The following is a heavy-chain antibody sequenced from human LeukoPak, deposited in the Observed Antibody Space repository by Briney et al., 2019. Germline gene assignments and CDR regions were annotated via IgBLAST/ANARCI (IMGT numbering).Heavy chain of an antibody. Sequence: ASVKVSCTASGYTFTSYGISWVRQAPGQGLEWMGWISAYNGNTNYAQKLQGRVTMTTDTSTSTAYMELSSLRSEDTAVYYCAREKYGGNQNFDYWGQGTLVTVSS. CDR2: ISAYNGNT. CDR3: AREKYGGNQNFDY. CDR1: GYTFTSYG. D-gene: IGHD4-23*01. V-gene: IGHV1-18*01. J-gene: IGHJ4*02.